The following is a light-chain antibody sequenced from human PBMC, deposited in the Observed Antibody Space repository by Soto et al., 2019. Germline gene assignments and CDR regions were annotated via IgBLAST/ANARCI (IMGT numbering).Light chain of an antibody. CDR1: QDIRND. Sequence: AIKVTQSPSSLSASVGDRVTITCRASQDIRNDLSWYQQRPGQAPHLLIFAAFNLQSGVPSRCSGGGSGTHFTLTVICLPPDDFANYYCLQYYNFSWTFGQGTKVYIK. CDR3: LQYYNFSWT. J-gene: IGKJ1*01. V-gene: IGKV1-6*01. CDR2: AAF.